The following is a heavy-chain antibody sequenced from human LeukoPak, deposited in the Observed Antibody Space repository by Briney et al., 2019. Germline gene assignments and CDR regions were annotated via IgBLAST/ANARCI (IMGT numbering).Heavy chain of an antibody. CDR2: ISSSSSYK. D-gene: IGHD3-10*01. CDR1: GFTFSSYT. V-gene: IGHV3-21*01. Sequence: PGGSLRLSCAASGFTFSSYTLIWVRQAPGKGLEWVSCISSSSSYKEYADSVKGRFTISRDNAKNSLFLQMNSLRAEDTAVHYCASGRGYWGQGTRVTVSS. J-gene: IGHJ4*02. CDR3: ASGRGY.